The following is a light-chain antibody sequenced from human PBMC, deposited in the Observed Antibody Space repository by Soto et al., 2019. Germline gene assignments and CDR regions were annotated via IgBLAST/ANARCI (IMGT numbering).Light chain of an antibody. J-gene: IGKJ3*01. CDR2: AAS. CDR1: QDINNY. CDR3: QKYKSGSLFT. Sequence: DIQMTQSPSSLSASIGDRVTITCRASQDINNYLAWYQQKPGRVPKLLIYAASALQSGVPSRFSASGFGTDFTLTISSLQPEDVAAYYCQKYKSGSLFTFGPGTKVDIK. V-gene: IGKV1-27*01.